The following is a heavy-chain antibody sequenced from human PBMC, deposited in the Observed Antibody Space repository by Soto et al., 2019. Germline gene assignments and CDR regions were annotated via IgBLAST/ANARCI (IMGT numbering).Heavy chain of an antibody. CDR1: GYTFTNSG. Sequence: ASVKVSCKASGYTFTNSGISWVRQAPGQGLEWMGWIGAYNGHTKYAQKLQGRVTMTTDTSTSTAYMELRSLKSDDTAVYYCAREDYYDSSGYLPVRYYFGMDVWGQGTTVTSP. CDR2: IGAYNGHT. D-gene: IGHD3-22*01. V-gene: IGHV1-18*01. CDR3: AREDYYDSSGYLPVRYYFGMDV. J-gene: IGHJ6*02.